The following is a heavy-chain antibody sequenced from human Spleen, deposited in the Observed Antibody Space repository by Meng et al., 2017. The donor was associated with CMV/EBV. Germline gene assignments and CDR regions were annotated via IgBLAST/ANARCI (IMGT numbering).Heavy chain of an antibody. D-gene: IGHD3-22*01. Sequence: SETLSLTCAVYGGSFSGYYWSWIRQPPGKGLEWIGEINHGGSTNYNPSLKSRVTISVDTSKNQFSLKLSSVTAADTAVYYCARDSRDSSGYLYYYYYGMDVWGQGTTVTVSS. CDR2: INHGGST. CDR3: ARDSRDSSGYLYYYYYGMDV. J-gene: IGHJ6*02. V-gene: IGHV4-34*01. CDR1: GGSFSGYY.